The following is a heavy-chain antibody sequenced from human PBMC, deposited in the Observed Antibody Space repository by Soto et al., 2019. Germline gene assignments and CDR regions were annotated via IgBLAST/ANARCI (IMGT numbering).Heavy chain of an antibody. CDR2: IYSGGST. Sequence: EVQLVESGGGLIQPGGSLRLSCAASGFTVSSNYMSWVRQAPGKGLEWVSVIYSGGSTYYADSVKGRFTISRDNSKYTLHLQMNSLRAEDTAMYYCAKGDCGGDCSLFEYWGQGTLVTVSS. CDR1: GFTVSSNY. J-gene: IGHJ4*02. D-gene: IGHD2-21*02. V-gene: IGHV3-53*01. CDR3: AKGDCGGDCSLFEY.